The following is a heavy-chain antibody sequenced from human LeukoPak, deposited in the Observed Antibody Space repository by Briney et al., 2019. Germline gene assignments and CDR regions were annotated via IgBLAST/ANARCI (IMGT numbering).Heavy chain of an antibody. CDR3: ARDPPYCSGGSCYPANYFDY. V-gene: IGHV3-30-3*01. J-gene: IGHJ4*02. D-gene: IGHD2-15*01. CDR1: GFTFSSYA. CDR2: ISYDGSNK. Sequence: GGSLRLSCAASGFTFSSYAMHWVRQAPGKGLEWVAVISYDGSNKYYADSVKGRFTISRDNSKNTLYLQMNSLRAEDTAVYYCARDPPYCSGGSCYPANYFDYWGQGTLVTVSS.